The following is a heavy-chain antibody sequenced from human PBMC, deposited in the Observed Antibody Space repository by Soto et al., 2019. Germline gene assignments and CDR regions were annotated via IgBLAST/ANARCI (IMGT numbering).Heavy chain of an antibody. CDR2: IYYSGTT. V-gene: IGHV4-28*01. Sequence: SETLSPTSAVSGYSISSSNWRCWIRQPPGKGLEWIGYIYYSGTTYYNPSLKSRVTMSVDTSKNQFSLKLTSVTAVDTAVYYCARREIQGPIDCWGQGTLVTVS. CDR3: ARREIQGPIDC. CDR1: GYSISSSNW. D-gene: IGHD1-26*01. J-gene: IGHJ4*02.